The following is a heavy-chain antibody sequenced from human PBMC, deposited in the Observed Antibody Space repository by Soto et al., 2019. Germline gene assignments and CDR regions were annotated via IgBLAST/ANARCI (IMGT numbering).Heavy chain of an antibody. CDR3: ARSPGDTAMVNPPYFDY. V-gene: IGHV4-39*01. J-gene: IGHJ4*02. Sequence: SETLSLTCTVSGGSISSSSYYWGWIRQPPGKGLEWIGSIYYSGSTYYNPSLKSRVTISVDTSKNQFSLKLSSVTAADTAVYYCARSPGDTAMVNPPYFDYWGQGTLVTVSS. D-gene: IGHD5-18*01. CDR2: IYYSGST. CDR1: GGSISSSSYY.